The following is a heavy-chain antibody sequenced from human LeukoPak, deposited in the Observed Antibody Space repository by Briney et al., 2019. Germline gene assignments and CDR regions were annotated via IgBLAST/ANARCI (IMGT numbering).Heavy chain of an antibody. V-gene: IGHV3-30*03. CDR2: ISYDGSNK. J-gene: IGHJ4*02. D-gene: IGHD4-23*01. Sequence: GGSLRLSCAASGFSFSSYGMHWVRQAPGKGLEWVAVISYDGSNKYYADSVKGRFTISRDNSKNTLYLQMNSLRAEDTAVYYCAGTPPRNSVFSYWGQGTLVTVSS. CDR1: GFSFSSYG. CDR3: AGTPPRNSVFSY.